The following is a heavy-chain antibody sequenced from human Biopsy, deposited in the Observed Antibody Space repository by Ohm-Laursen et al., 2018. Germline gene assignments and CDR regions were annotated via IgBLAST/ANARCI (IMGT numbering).Heavy chain of an antibody. D-gene: IGHD4-17*01. CDR1: GFIFSTYT. J-gene: IGHJ4*02. V-gene: IGHV3-23*01. CDR2: LAFSSGRT. CDR3: AKYQLPATATSILDY. Sequence: SLRLSCSASGFIFSTYTMNWIRQAPGKGLEWVASLAFSSGRTYYADSVKGRFTISRDDSQNTLYLQMDSLRVADTAVYHCAKYQLPATATSILDYWGQGALVTVSS.